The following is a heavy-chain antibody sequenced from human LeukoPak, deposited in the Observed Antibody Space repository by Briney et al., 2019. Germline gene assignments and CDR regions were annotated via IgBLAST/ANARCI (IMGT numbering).Heavy chain of an antibody. D-gene: IGHD3-3*01. J-gene: IGHJ6*03. V-gene: IGHV1-69*02. CDR2: IIPILGIA. CDR1: GGTFSSYT. CDR3: ASAPSRFWSGYYDPYYYMDV. Sequence: SVKVSCKASGGTFSSYTISWVRQAPGQGLEWMGRIIPILGIANYAQKFQGRVTITADKSTSTAYMELSSLRSEDTAVYYCASAPSRFWSGYYDPYYYMDVWGKGTTVTVSS.